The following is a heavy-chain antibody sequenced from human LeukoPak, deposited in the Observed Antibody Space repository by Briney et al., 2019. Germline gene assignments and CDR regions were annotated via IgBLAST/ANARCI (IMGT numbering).Heavy chain of an antibody. D-gene: IGHD5-12*01. CDR1: GGSISTYY. V-gene: IGHV4-59*01. CDR3: ARAHSYSGFAEADY. J-gene: IGHJ4*02. CDR2: INYRGTT. Sequence: SQTLSLTCTVSGGSISTYYWSWIRQSPGKGLEYNGYINYRGTTDSNPSLKSRVTISVDASKNQFSLKLSSVTAADTAVYYCARAHSYSGFAEADYWGQGTLVTVSS.